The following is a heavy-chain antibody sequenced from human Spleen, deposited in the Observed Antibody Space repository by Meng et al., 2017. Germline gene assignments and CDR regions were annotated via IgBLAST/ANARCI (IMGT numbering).Heavy chain of an antibody. V-gene: IGHV3-30*04. D-gene: IGHD3-22*01. Sequence: GESLKISCAASGFTFSKYALYWVRQAPGKGLEWVAVISHDGGDIYYADSVKGRFTISRDNSKNTLYLQMNSLRAEDTAVYYCARVGVIHLVDYWGQGTLVTVSS. CDR1: GFTFSKYA. J-gene: IGHJ4*02. CDR2: ISHDGGDI. CDR3: ARVGVIHLVDY.